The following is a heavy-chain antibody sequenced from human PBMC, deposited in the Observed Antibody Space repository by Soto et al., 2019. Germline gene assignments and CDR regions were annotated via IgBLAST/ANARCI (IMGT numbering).Heavy chain of an antibody. J-gene: IGHJ5*02. D-gene: IGHD6-13*01. Sequence: QVQLVQSGAEVKKPGSSVKVSCKASGGTFSSYAINWVRQAPGQGLEWMGGIIPIFGTANYAQKFQGRVTITADESTSTAYMELSSLRSEVTAVYYCARTLAAALWKNWSDPWGQGTLVTVSS. CDR3: ARTLAAALWKNWSDP. CDR1: GGTFSSYA. V-gene: IGHV1-69*01. CDR2: IIPIFGTA.